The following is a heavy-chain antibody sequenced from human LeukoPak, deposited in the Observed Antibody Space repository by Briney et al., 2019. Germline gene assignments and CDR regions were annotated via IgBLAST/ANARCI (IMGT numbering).Heavy chain of an antibody. Sequence: PSETLSLTCTVSGGSISSSSYYWGWIRQPPGKGLEWIGYIYYSGSTNYNPSLKSRVTISVDTSKNQFSLKLSSVTAADTAVYYCARSPTYYDILTGYSRGWFDPWGQGTLVTVSS. CDR2: IYYSGST. CDR1: GGSISSSSYY. J-gene: IGHJ5*02. CDR3: ARSPTYYDILTGYSRGWFDP. D-gene: IGHD3-9*01. V-gene: IGHV4-61*05.